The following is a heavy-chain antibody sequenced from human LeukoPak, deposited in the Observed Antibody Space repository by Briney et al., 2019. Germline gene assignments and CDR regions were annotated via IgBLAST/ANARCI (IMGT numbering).Heavy chain of an antibody. CDR3: AKDPSSGFADGDAFDI. D-gene: IGHD3-10*01. V-gene: IGHV3-23*01. CDR2: ISSGGGTT. Sequence: GGSLRLSCAASGFSLSYYAMSWVRQAPGKGLEWVSGISSGGGTTYYVDSVKGRFTISRDNPKTTLYLQMNSLRAEDTAVYFCAKDPSSGFADGDAFDIWGQGTRVTVSS. J-gene: IGHJ3*02. CDR1: GFSLSYYA.